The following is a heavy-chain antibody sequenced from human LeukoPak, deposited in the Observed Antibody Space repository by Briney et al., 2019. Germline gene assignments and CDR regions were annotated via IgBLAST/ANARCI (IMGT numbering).Heavy chain of an antibody. J-gene: IGHJ4*02. CDR3: ARDSSRIGGFDY. V-gene: IGHV3-23*01. CDR2: ISGSADVT. Sequence: GGSLRLSCAASGFTFSSSAMSWVRQAPGKGLEWVSDISGSADVTYYADSVKGRFIISRDNAKNSLYLQMNSLRAEDTAVYYCARDSSRIGGFDYWGQGTLVTVSS. D-gene: IGHD2-15*01. CDR1: GFTFSSSA.